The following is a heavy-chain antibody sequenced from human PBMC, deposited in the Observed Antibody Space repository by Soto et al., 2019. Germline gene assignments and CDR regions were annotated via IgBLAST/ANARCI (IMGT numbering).Heavy chain of an antibody. J-gene: IGHJ6*02. CDR3: AKEGESCSGGSCYGYYYYGMDV. CDR2: ISYDGSNK. V-gene: IGHV3-30*18. CDR1: GFTFSSYG. D-gene: IGHD2-15*01. Sequence: QVQLVESGGGVVQPGRSLRLSCAASGFTFSSYGMHWVRQAPGKGLEWVAVISYDGSNKYYADSVKGRFTISRDNSKNTLYLQMNSRRAEDTAVYYCAKEGESCSGGSCYGYYYYGMDVWGQGTTVTVSS.